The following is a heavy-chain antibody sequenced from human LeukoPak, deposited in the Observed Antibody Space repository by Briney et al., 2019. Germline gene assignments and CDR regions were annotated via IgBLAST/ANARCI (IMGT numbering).Heavy chain of an antibody. CDR3: ARSLGSSWGRYFDY. V-gene: IGHV4-39*07. D-gene: IGHD6-13*01. CDR1: GGSIRSNSYY. CDR2: IYYSGST. Sequence: SETLSLTCTVSGGSIRSNSYYWGWIRQPPRKGLEWIGTIYYSGSTYYNPSLKSRVTISVDTSKNQFSLKLSSVTAADTAVYYCARSLGSSWGRYFDYWGQGTLVTVSS. J-gene: IGHJ4*02.